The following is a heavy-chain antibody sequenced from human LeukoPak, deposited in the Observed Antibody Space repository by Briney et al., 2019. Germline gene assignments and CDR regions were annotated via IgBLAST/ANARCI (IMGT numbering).Heavy chain of an antibody. CDR2: ISSSSSYI. D-gene: IGHD4-17*01. CDR1: GFTFSSYS. CDR3: ARDPSTVTTTPYYFDY. J-gene: IGHJ4*02. V-gene: IGHV3-21*01. Sequence: GGSLRLSCAASGFTFSSYSMNWVRQAPGKGLEWVSFISSSSSYIYYADSVKGRFTISRDNAKNSLYLQMNSLRAEDTAVYYCARDPSTVTTTPYYFDYWGQGTLVTVSS.